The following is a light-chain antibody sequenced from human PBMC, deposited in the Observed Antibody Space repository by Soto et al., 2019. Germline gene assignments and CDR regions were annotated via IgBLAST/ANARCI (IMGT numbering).Light chain of an antibody. J-gene: IGKJ1*01. Sequence: EIVMTQSPATLSVSPGERATLSCRASQSVSSNLAWYQQTPGQAPRLLIYGASTRATGIPARFSGSGSGTEFTLTISSLQSEDFAVYYCQQYNNWPPWTFGQGTMV. V-gene: IGKV3-15*01. CDR2: GAS. CDR3: QQYNNWPPWT. CDR1: QSVSSN.